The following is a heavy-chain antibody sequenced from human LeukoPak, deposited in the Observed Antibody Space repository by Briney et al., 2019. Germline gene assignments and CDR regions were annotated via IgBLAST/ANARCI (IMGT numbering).Heavy chain of an antibody. Sequence: SETLSLTCAVYGGSFSGYYWSWIRQPPGEGLEWIGEINHSGSTNYNPSLRSRVTISVDTSKNQFSLKLSSVTAADTAVYYCASRYCSGGSCYPGAFDIWGQGTMVTVSS. V-gene: IGHV4-34*01. D-gene: IGHD2-15*01. CDR3: ASRYCSGGSCYPGAFDI. CDR1: GGSFSGYY. J-gene: IGHJ3*02. CDR2: INHSGST.